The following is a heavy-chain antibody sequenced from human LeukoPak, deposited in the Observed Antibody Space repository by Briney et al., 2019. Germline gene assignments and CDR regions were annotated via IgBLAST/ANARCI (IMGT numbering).Heavy chain of an antibody. D-gene: IGHD1-26*01. Sequence: GGSLRLSCAASGFTFSRAWMSWVRQAPGKGLEWVGRIKSQPDGGTSDYIAPVRGRFTISRDDSKNTLYLQMNSLKTEDTAVYYCATDRGSGSYGKADAFHTWGQGTMVTVSS. CDR1: GFTFSRAW. CDR2: IKSQPDGGTS. CDR3: ATDRGSGSYGKADAFHT. J-gene: IGHJ3*02. V-gene: IGHV3-15*01.